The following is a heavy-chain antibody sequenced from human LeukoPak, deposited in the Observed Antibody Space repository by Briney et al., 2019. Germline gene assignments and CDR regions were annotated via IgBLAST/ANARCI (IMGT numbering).Heavy chain of an antibody. CDR1: GFTFSSYG. CDR2: FGGSGAT. Sequence: GGSLRLSCEASGFTFSSYGMSWVRQAPGKGLEWVSTFGGSGATYYADSVKGRFTISRDNTRHTLYLQMNSLRAEDTAVYYCARKVGYGYALDYWGQGTLVTVSS. CDR3: ARKVGYGYALDY. J-gene: IGHJ4*02. V-gene: IGHV3-23*01. D-gene: IGHD5-18*01.